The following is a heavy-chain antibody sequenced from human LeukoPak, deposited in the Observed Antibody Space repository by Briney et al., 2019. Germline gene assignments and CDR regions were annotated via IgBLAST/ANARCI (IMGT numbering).Heavy chain of an antibody. Sequence: SETLSLTCTVSRGSISSSSYYWAWIRQPPGKGLEWIGMIYHSGSTYYNPSLKSRVTISVDTSKSQFSLKLSSVTAADTAVYYCARQVCSSISCYVDYWGQRTLVTVSS. V-gene: IGHV4-39*01. CDR2: IYHSGST. J-gene: IGHJ4*02. CDR1: RGSISSSSYY. D-gene: IGHD2-2*01. CDR3: ARQVCSSISCYVDY.